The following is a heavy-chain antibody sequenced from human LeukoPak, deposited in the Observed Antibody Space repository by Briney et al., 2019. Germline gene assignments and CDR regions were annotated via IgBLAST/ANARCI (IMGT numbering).Heavy chain of an antibody. CDR3: ARDGELYNWFDP. CDR1: GFTFSSYA. J-gene: IGHJ5*02. D-gene: IGHD1-7*01. Sequence: GGSLRLSCAASGFTFSSYAMNWVRQAPGKGLEWVSTISGSGANTYNADSVKGRFTISRDNSKNSLYLQMNSLRAEDTALYYCARDGELYNWFDPWGQGTLVTVSS. CDR2: ISGSGANT. V-gene: IGHV3-23*01.